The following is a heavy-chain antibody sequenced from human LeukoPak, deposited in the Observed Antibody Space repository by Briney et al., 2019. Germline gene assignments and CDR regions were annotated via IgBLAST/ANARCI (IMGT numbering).Heavy chain of an antibody. CDR1: GGSFSGYY. V-gene: IGHV4-34*01. D-gene: IGHD1-26*01. CDR3: ARGLGQRHLAGGPYGMDV. CDR2: INHSGST. J-gene: IGHJ6*02. Sequence: PSETLSLTCAVYGGSFSGYYWSWIRQPPGKGLEWIGEINHSGSTNYNPSLKSRVTISVDTSKNQFSLKLSSVTAADTAVYYCARGLGQRHLAGGPYGMDVWGQGTTVTVSS.